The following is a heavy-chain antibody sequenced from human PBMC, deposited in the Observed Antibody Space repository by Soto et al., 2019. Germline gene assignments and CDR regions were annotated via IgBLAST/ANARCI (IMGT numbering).Heavy chain of an antibody. CDR3: AREGAVPAAIGHYYYGMDV. V-gene: IGHV1-2*04. J-gene: IGHJ6*02. CDR1: RYTFTGYY. D-gene: IGHD2-2*02. Sequence: ASVKVSCQASRYTFTGYYMHWVRQAPGQGLEGMGWINPNSGGTNYAQKFQGWVTMNRDTSISTAYMELSRLRSDDTAVYYCAREGAVPAAIGHYYYGMDVWGQGTTVTVSS. CDR2: INPNSGGT.